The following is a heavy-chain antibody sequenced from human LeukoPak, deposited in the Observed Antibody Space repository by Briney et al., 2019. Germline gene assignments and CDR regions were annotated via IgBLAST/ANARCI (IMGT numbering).Heavy chain of an antibody. CDR1: GGTFSSYA. D-gene: IGHD2-21*02. V-gene: IGHV1-69*04. J-gene: IGHJ6*02. CDR2: IIPIPGIA. CDR3: ASSPVEVTTSRTHYYYYGMDV. Sequence: GASVKVSCKASGGTFSSYAISWVRQAPGQGLEWMGRIIPIPGIANYAQKFQGRVTITADKSTSTAYMELSSLRSEDTAVYYCASSPVEVTTSRTHYYYYGMDVWGQGTTVTVSS.